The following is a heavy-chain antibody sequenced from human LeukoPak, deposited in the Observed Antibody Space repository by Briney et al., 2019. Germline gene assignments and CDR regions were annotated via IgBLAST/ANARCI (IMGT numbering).Heavy chain of an antibody. CDR3: TTGLFWGSGYLFDY. CDR2: IKSKTDGGTT. J-gene: IGHJ4*02. CDR1: GFTFSNAW. V-gene: IGHV3-15*01. D-gene: IGHD3-16*01. Sequence: TGGSLRLSCAASGFTFSNAWMSWVRQAPGKGLEWVGRIKSKTDGGTTDYAAPVKGRFTISKDDSKNTLYLQMNSLKTEDTAVYYCTTGLFWGSGYLFDYWGQGTLVTVSS.